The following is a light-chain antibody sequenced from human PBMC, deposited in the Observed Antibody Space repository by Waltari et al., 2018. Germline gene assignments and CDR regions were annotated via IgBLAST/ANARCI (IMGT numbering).Light chain of an antibody. CDR3: QQSFTIPVA. Sequence: DIQVTQSPSSLSASVGDRVSITCRASQNIGNNLNWYQQQPGRAPKLLIYDVSSLNSGVPSRFRDSSSGTEFTLTISSLQPEDFATYYCQQSFTIPVAFGGGTKVDI. CDR1: QNIGNN. J-gene: IGKJ4*01. CDR2: DVS. V-gene: IGKV1-39*01.